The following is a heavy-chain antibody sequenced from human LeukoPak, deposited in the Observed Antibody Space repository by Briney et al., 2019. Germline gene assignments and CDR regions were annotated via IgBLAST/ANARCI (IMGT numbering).Heavy chain of an antibody. J-gene: IGHJ4*02. D-gene: IGHD1-26*01. CDR3: ARDSESDLPRPKWELAHHFDY. CDR2: ISYDGSNK. V-gene: IGHV3-30*04. Sequence: GRSLRLSCAASGFTFSSYAMHWVRQAPGKGLEWVAVISYDGSNKYYADSVRGRFTISRDNSKNTLYLQMNSLRAEDTAVYYCARDSESDLPRPKWELAHHFDYWGQGTLVTVSS. CDR1: GFTFSSYA.